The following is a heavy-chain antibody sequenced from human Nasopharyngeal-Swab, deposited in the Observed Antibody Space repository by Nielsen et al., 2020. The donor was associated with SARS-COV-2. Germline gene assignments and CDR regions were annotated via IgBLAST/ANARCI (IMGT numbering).Heavy chain of an antibody. J-gene: IGHJ4*02. CDR2: IVVGSGNT. Sequence: SVKVSCKASGFTFTSSAVQWVRQARGQRLEWIGWIVVGSGNTNYAQKFQERVTITRDMSTSTAYMELSSLRSEDTAVYYCAADSTRDDYGGNGVDYFDYWGQGTLGTVSS. CDR1: GFTFTSSA. CDR3: AADSTRDDYGGNGVDYFDY. D-gene: IGHD4-23*01. V-gene: IGHV1-58*01.